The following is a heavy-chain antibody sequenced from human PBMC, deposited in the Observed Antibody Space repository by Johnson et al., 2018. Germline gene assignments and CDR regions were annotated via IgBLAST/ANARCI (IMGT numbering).Heavy chain of an antibody. V-gene: IGHV3-33*01. J-gene: IGHJ3*02. D-gene: IGHD1-1*01. CDR3: ARDNNWNDEGACDS. Sequence: QVQLVESGGGVVQPGRSLRLSCAASGFTFSSYGMHWVRQAPGKGLEWVAVIWYDGRNKYYADSVQGRFTISRDNSKNTLYLQMNSRRAEDKAVYYCARDNNWNDEGACDSWGQGTMVTVSS. CDR2: IWYDGRNK. CDR1: GFTFSSYG.